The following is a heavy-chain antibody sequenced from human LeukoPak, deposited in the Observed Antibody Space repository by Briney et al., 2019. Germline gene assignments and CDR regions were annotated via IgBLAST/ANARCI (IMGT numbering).Heavy chain of an antibody. CDR1: GFTFSSYG. Sequence: GGSLRLSCAASGFTFSSYGMHWVRQAPGKGLEWVAFIRYDGSNKYYADSVKGRFTISRDNSKNTLYLQMNSLRAEDTAVYYCAKDIGDCSSTSCYRYYFDYWRQGTLVTVPS. D-gene: IGHD2-2*02. CDR3: AKDIGDCSSTSCYRYYFDY. CDR2: IRYDGSNK. J-gene: IGHJ4*02. V-gene: IGHV3-30*02.